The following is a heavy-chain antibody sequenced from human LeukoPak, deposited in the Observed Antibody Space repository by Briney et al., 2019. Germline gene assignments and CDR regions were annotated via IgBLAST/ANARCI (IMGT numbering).Heavy chain of an antibody. V-gene: IGHV4-59*08. CDR1: GDSIRRNY. J-gene: IGHJ4*02. CDR3: AAYRSGTHYNSYYFDD. CDR2: IHYSGNT. Sequence: PSETLSLTCSISGDSIRRNYWSWIRQPPGKGLEWTGYIHYSGNTNYNPSLKSRVSKSVDTSKNQFSLKLTSVTAADTAVYYCAAYRSGTHYNSYYFDDWGQGTLVTVSS. D-gene: IGHD3-10*01.